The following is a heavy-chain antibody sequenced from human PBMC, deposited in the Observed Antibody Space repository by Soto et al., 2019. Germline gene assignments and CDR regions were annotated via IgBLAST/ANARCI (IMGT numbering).Heavy chain of an antibody. CDR3: ARDQDVSCSGGSCASAYFDY. Sequence: QVQLVESGGGVVQPGRSLRLSCAASGFTFSSYAMHWVRQAPGKGLEWVAVISYDGSNKYYADSVKGRFTISRDNSKNTLYRQMNSLRAEDTAVYYCARDQDVSCSGGSCASAYFDYWGQGTLVTVSS. CDR2: ISYDGSNK. V-gene: IGHV3-30-3*01. D-gene: IGHD2-15*01. J-gene: IGHJ4*02. CDR1: GFTFSSYA.